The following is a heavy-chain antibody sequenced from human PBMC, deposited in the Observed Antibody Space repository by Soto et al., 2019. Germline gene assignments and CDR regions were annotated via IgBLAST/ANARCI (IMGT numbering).Heavy chain of an antibody. V-gene: IGHV3-23*01. D-gene: IGHD1-7*01. CDR3: AKEDITLTGTFDY. Sequence: GGSLRLSCAVSGFPLGSYGMAWVRRAPGKGLEWISTIRSSGDRTYYGDSVKGRFTISGDTSKNTLYLEMNSLRAEDTAIYYCAKEDITLTGTFDYWGQGTQVTVSS. CDR2: IRSSGDRT. J-gene: IGHJ4*02. CDR1: GFPLGSYG.